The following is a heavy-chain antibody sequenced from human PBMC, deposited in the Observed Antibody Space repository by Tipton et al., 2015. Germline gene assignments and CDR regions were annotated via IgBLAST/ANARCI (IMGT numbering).Heavy chain of an antibody. J-gene: IGHJ4*02. CDR1: GFMFSDYY. CDR2: ITGSGLSI. CDR3: ARDSTRWYFDY. Sequence: GSLRLSCVGSGFMFSDYYMTWIRQAPGKGLEWVSYITGSGLSIYYADSVKGRFTISRDNAKNSLYLQMNSLRAEDTAIYYCARDSTRWYFDYWGQGTLVTVSS. V-gene: IGHV3-11*01. D-gene: IGHD3-16*02.